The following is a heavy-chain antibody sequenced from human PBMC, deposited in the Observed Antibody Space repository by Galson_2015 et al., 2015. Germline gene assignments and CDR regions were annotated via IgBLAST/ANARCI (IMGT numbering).Heavy chain of an antibody. CDR2: VNPSGGST. D-gene: IGHD2-21*01. Sequence: SVKVSCKASGYTFTSYYMHWVRQAPGQGLEWMGIVNPSGGSTSYAQKFQGRVTMTRDTSTSTVYMELSSLRSEDTAVYYCARDSGRPSGDNGMDVWGQGTTVTVSS. J-gene: IGHJ6*02. CDR3: ARDSGRPSGDNGMDV. V-gene: IGHV1-46*01. CDR1: GYTFTSYY.